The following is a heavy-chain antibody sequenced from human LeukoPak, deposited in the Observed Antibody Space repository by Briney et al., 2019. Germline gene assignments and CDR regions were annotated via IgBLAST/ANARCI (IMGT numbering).Heavy chain of an antibody. CDR3: ARGPPGVRYYYDSSGHLLDY. Sequence: GGSLRLSCVASGFTFSSYEMNWVRQTPGKGLEWVSYISNSSTTIYYADSVKGRFTISRDNAKNSLYLQMNSLRDEDTAVYYCARGPPGVRYYYDSSGHLLDYWGQGTLVTVSS. J-gene: IGHJ4*02. CDR2: ISNSSTTI. CDR1: GFTFSSYE. V-gene: IGHV3-48*02. D-gene: IGHD3-22*01.